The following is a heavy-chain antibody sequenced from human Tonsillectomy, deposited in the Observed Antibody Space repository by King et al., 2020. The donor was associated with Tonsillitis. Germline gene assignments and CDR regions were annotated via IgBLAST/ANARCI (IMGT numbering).Heavy chain of an antibody. D-gene: IGHD2-2*02. CDR3: ARVGRYTTLMGYYFDY. CDR1: GFTFSSYA. Sequence: VQLVESGGGVVQPGRSLRLSCAASGFTFSSYAMHWVRQAPGKGLEWVALISYDGSNKYYADSVKGRFTISRDNSKNTLYLQMNSLRAEDTAVYYCARVGRYTTLMGYYFDYWGQGTLVTVSS. CDR2: ISYDGSNK. J-gene: IGHJ4*02. V-gene: IGHV3-30-3*01.